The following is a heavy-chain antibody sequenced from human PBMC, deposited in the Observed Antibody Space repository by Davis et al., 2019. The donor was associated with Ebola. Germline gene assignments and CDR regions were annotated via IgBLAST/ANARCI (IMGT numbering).Heavy chain of an antibody. Sequence: ASVKVSCKASGYSFTGYYMHWVRQAPGQGLEWMGWINPNSGGTNYAQKFQGWVTMTRDTSISTAYMELSRLRSDDTAVYYCARDLSARTHYYYYGMDVWGQGTTVTVSS. V-gene: IGHV1-2*04. D-gene: IGHD6-6*01. J-gene: IGHJ6*02. CDR1: GYSFTGYY. CDR3: ARDLSARTHYYYYGMDV. CDR2: INPNSGGT.